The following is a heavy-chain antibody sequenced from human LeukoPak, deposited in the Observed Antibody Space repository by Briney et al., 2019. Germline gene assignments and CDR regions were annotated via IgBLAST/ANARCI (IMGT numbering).Heavy chain of an antibody. CDR1: GLTFSSYG. V-gene: IGHV3-30*18. D-gene: IGHD2-8*01. CDR2: ISYDGGEK. Sequence: PGGSLRLSCAASGLTFSSYGMHWVRQAPGKGLEWVAVISYDGGEKYYADSVRGRFTISRDNSKNTLYLQMNSLRADDTAVYYCAKVGANCSTNVCHGNWFGPWGQGTLVTVSS. J-gene: IGHJ5*02. CDR3: AKVGANCSTNVCHGNWFGP.